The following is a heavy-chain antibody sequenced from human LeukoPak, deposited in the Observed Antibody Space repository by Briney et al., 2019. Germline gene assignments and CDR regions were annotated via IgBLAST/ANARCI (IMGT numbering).Heavy chain of an antibody. J-gene: IGHJ3*01. CDR1: GFTFNRRG. V-gene: IGHV3-23*01. CDR2: ISGSGGSR. Sequence: PGGSLRLSCGASGFTFNRRGMHWVRQAPGKGLEWVSTISGSGGSRYYADSVKGRFTISRDNSKNTLFLQMNSLRAEDTAVYYCAKDLWWFGEYDAFDFWGQGTMVTVSS. D-gene: IGHD3-10*01. CDR3: AKDLWWFGEYDAFDF.